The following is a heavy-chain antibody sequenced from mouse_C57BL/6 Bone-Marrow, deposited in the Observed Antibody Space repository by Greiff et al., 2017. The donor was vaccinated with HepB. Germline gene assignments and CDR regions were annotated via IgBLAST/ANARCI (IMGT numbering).Heavy chain of an antibody. CDR2: INPGSGGT. CDR1: GYAFTNYL. D-gene: IGHD2-1*01. J-gene: IGHJ2*01. Sequence: QVQLQQPGAELVRPGTSVKVSCKASGYAFTNYLIEWVKQRPGQGLEWIGVINPGSGGTNYNEKFKGKATLTADKSSSTAYMQLSSLTSEDSAVYYCARSPYDNYDYWGQGTTLTVSS. CDR3: ARSPYDNYDY. V-gene: IGHV1-54*01.